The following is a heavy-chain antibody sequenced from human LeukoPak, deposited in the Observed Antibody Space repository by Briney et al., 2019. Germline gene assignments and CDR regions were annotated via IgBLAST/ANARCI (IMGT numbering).Heavy chain of an antibody. CDR2: ISSNSNI. V-gene: IGHV3-48*03. CDR1: GFTFSSYE. CDR3: ARSVGYSSSWLNWFDP. J-gene: IGHJ5*02. Sequence: GGSLRLSCAASGFTFSSYEMNWVRQAPGKGLEWVSYISSNSNINYADSVKGRFTISRDNAKNSLYLQMNSLRAEDTAVYYCARSVGYSSSWLNWFDPWGQGTLVTVSS. D-gene: IGHD6-13*01.